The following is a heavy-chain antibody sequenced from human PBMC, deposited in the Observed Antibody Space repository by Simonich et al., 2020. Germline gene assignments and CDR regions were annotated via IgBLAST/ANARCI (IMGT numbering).Heavy chain of an antibody. V-gene: IGHV4-39*01. CDR3: ARQRVLMVYAIDY. Sequence: QLQLQESGPGLVKPSETLSLTCTVSGGSISSSCYYWGWIRQPPGKGLEWIGSIYYSVSTYSNPPLKMRDTISVDTSKNQFSLKLSSVTAADTAVYYCARQRVLMVYAIDYWGQGTLVTVSS. D-gene: IGHD2-8*01. CDR2: IYYSVST. CDR1: GGSISSSCYY. J-gene: IGHJ4*02.